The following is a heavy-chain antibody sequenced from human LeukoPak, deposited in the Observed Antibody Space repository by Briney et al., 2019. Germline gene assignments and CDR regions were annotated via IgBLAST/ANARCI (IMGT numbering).Heavy chain of an antibody. CDR1: GFTFSDFH. Sequence: GGSLRLSCVVSGFTFSDFHMSWLRQAPGKGLEWISYITNSGSDIEYAASVKGRLTISWDNDKKSLYLEMNTLRAEDTAIYYCACPSRSRFDYWGQGTLVTVYS. V-gene: IGHV3-11*01. J-gene: IGHJ4*02. CDR2: ITNSGSDI. D-gene: IGHD6-13*01. CDR3: ACPSRSRFDY.